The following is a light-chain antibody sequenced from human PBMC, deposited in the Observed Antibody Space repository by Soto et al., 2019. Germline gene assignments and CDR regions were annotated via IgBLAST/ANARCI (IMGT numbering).Light chain of an antibody. J-gene: IGLJ1*01. V-gene: IGLV1-40*01. CDR2: GNI. Sequence: QSVLTQPPSVSGAPGQRVTTSCTGSSSNIGANYDVNWYQLLPGTAPKLLIHGNINRPSGVPDRFSGSKSGTSASLAITGLQAEDEADYYCQSYDSRLTGYVFGSGTKLTVL. CDR1: SSNIGANYD. CDR3: QSYDSRLTGYV.